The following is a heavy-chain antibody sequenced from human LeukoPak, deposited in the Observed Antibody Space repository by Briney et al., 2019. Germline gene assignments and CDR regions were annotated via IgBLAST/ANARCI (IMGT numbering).Heavy chain of an antibody. CDR3: ARPYGSGSYSAPQYYFGLDV. Sequence: GGSLRLSCAASGFTFSSYGMHWVRQAPGKGLEWVAVIWYDGSNKYYADSVKGRFTISRDKVKNSLYLQMNSLRAEDTAVYYCARPYGSGSYSAPQYYFGLDVWGKGTTVIVFS. D-gene: IGHD3-10*01. CDR2: IWYDGSNK. CDR1: GFTFSSYG. V-gene: IGHV3-33*01. J-gene: IGHJ6*04.